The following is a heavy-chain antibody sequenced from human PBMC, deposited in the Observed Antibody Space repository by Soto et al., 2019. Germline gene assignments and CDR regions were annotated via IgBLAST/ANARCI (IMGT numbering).Heavy chain of an antibody. V-gene: IGHV4-31*02. D-gene: IGHD2-8*02. CDR3: AQALVGTGGDGFAI. CDR2: IYYSGNT. CDR1: GGSITTGGRY. J-gene: IGHJ3*02. Sequence: QVRLQEWGPGLVKPSQTLSLKCSVSGGSITTGGRYWSWIRQLPGKGLEWVGNIYYSGNTYYNPPLKRRVTISVETAKNQCSLKLSSVTAADTAVYYCAQALVGTGGDGFAIWGQGRLVTVSS.